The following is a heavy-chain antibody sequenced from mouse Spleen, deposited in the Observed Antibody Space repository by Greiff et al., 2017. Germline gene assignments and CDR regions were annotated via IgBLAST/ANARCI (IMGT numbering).Heavy chain of an antibody. CDR3: ARSSYGNFYYAMDY. CDR1: GYTFTSYW. J-gene: IGHJ4*01. Sequence: QVQLKQPGAELVKPGASVKLSCKASGYTFTSYWMHWVKQRPGRGLEWIGRIDPNSGGTKYNEKFKSKATLTVDKPSSTAYMQLSSLTSEDSAVYYCARSSYGNFYYAMDYWGQGTSVTVSS. D-gene: IGHD2-1*01. CDR2: IDPNSGGT. V-gene: IGHV1-72*01.